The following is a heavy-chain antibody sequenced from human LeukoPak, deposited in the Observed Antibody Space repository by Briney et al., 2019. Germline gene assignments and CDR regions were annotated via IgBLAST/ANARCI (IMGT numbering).Heavy chain of an antibody. V-gene: IGHV1-46*01. CDR2: INPSGGST. Sequence: ASVKVSCKASAYTFTSYYMHWERQGPGQGLERMGIINPSGGSTSYAQKFQGRVTVTRDTSTSTVYMELSSLRSEDTAVYYCAREPMGIAVAGSGYFDYWGQGTLVTVSS. CDR1: AYTFTSYY. J-gene: IGHJ4*02. D-gene: IGHD6-19*01. CDR3: AREPMGIAVAGSGYFDY.